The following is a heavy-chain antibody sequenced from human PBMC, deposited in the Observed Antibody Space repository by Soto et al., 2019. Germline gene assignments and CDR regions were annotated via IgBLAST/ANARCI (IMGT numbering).Heavy chain of an antibody. Sequence: GSLRLSGAASGFTFSSYAMNWVRQAPGKGLEWVSAIGGSGGNTDYTDSVKGRFTISRDNSKNTLYLQMNSLRAEDTAIYYCATDYYGMDVWGQGTTVTVSS. CDR2: IGGSGGNT. CDR3: ATDYYGMDV. V-gene: IGHV3-23*01. CDR1: GFTFSSYA. J-gene: IGHJ6*02.